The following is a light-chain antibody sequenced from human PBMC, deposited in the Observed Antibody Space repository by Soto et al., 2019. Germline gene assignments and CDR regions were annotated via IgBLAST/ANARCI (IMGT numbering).Light chain of an antibody. CDR2: GAT. J-gene: IGKJ1*01. CDR1: QSVGSSY. Sequence: EIVLTQSPGTLSLSPGESTTLSCRASQSVGSSYLAWYQHKPGQAPRLLIYGATSRATGIPARFSGSGSGTEFTLTISSLQSEDFAVYYCQQYNNWPPETFGQGTMVDIK. CDR3: QQYNNWPPET. V-gene: IGKV3-15*01.